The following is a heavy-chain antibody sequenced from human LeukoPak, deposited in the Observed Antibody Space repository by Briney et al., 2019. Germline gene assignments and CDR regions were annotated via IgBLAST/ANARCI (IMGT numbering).Heavy chain of an antibody. CDR1: GFTFSDYY. CDR3: AELGITMIGGV. V-gene: IGHV3-11*04. Sequence: SGGSLRLSCAASGFTFSDYYMSWIRQAPGKGLEWVSYISSSGDTIHYADSVKGRFTIFRDNAKNSLYLQMNSLRAEDTAVYYCAELGITMIGGVWGKGTTVTISS. J-gene: IGHJ6*04. CDR2: ISSSGDTI. D-gene: IGHD3-10*02.